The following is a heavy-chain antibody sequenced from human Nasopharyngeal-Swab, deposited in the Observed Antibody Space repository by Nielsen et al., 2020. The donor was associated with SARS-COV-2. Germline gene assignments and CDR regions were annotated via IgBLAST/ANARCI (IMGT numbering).Heavy chain of an antibody. V-gene: IGHV1-2*02. CDR1: GYTFTGYY. D-gene: IGHD3-22*01. Sequence: ASVKVSCKASGYTFTGYYMHWVRQAPGQGLEWMGWINPNSGGTNYAQKFQGRVTMTRDTSISTVYMELSRLRSDDTAVYYCARGDYYDRSRLGYWGQGTLVTVSS. CDR2: INPNSGGT. CDR3: ARGDYYDRSRLGY. J-gene: IGHJ4*02.